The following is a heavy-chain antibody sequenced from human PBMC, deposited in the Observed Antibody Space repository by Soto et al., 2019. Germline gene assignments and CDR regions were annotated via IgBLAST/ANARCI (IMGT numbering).Heavy chain of an antibody. CDR3: ARDSDYGSGSITFDP. CDR1: GGSISSYY. Sequence: SETLSLTCTVSGGSISSYYWSWIRQPPGKGLEWIGYIYYSGRTNYNPSPKSRVTISVDTSKNQFSLKLSSVTAADTAVYYCARDSDYGSGSITFDPWGQGTLVTVSS. D-gene: IGHD3-10*01. V-gene: IGHV4-59*01. CDR2: IYYSGRT. J-gene: IGHJ5*02.